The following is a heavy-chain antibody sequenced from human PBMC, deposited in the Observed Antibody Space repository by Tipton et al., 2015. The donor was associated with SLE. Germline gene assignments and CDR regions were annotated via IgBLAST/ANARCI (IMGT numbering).Heavy chain of an antibody. Sequence: TLSLTCTVSGGSISSSGYYCNWIRQLPGNGLEWIGYIYYTGGTYYNPSLKSRVTMSLDTSKNQFSLNLSSVTAADTALYYCATKGPERAPATFKFDSWGQGMLVTVSS. CDR3: ATKGPERAPATFKFDS. J-gene: IGHJ4*02. CDR2: IYYTGGT. D-gene: IGHD2-15*01. CDR1: GGSISSSGYY. V-gene: IGHV4-31*03.